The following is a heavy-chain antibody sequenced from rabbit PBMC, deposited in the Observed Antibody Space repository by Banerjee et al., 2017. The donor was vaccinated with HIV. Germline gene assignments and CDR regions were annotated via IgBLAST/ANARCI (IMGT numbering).Heavy chain of an antibody. CDR3: ARNGGSSSDL. CDR1: GFSFSSSYY. Sequence: QSLEESGGDLVKPGASLTLTCTASGFSFSSSYYMCWVRQAPGKGLELIACIYTGSDSTYYASWAKGRFTISKTSSTTVTLQMTSLTAADTATYFCARNGGSSSDLWGQGTLVTVS. CDR2: IYTGSDST. V-gene: IGHV1S40*01. D-gene: IGHD8-1*01. J-gene: IGHJ4*01.